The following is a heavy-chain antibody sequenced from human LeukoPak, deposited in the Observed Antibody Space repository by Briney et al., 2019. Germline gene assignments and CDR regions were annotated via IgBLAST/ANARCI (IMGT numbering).Heavy chain of an antibody. D-gene: IGHD7-27*01. J-gene: IGHJ3*02. CDR2: INPNSGGT. Sequence: AASVKVSCKASGYTFTSYAMNWVRQAPGQGLEWMGWINPNSGGTNYAQKFQGRVTMTRDTSISTAYMELSRLRSDDTAVYYCAGDLRGLKTLLGMAAFDIWGQGTMVTVSS. CDR1: GYTFTSYA. V-gene: IGHV1-2*02. CDR3: AGDLRGLKTLLGMAAFDI.